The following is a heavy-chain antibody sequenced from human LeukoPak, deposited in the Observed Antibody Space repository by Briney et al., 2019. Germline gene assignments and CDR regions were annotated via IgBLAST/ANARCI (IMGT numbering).Heavy chain of an antibody. J-gene: IGHJ4*02. Sequence: PSQTLSLTCSVSGGSISSGGYFWNWIRQPPGKGLELIGYIHSSGTAYYNPSLKSRVTISLDSYKNQFSLNLTSVTAADTAVYYCARGEIIAARGGVFDYWGQGTLVTVSS. CDR1: GGSISSGGYF. V-gene: IGHV4-30-2*01. D-gene: IGHD6-6*01. CDR3: ARGEIIAARGGVFDY. CDR2: IHSSGTA.